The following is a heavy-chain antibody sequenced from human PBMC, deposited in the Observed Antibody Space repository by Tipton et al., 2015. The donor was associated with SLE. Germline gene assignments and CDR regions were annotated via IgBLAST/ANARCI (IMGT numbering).Heavy chain of an antibody. CDR1: GGSFSGYY. V-gene: IGHV4-34*01. CDR3: ARGTYYDFWSGYQPHPFDY. J-gene: IGHJ4*02. Sequence: TLSLTCAVSGGSFSGYYWSWIRQPPGKGLEWIGEINHSGITNYNPSLKSRITISVDTSKNQFSLQLTSVTAADTAVFYCARGTYYDFWSGYQPHPFDYWGQGTLVTGSS. D-gene: IGHD3-3*01. CDR2: INHSGIT.